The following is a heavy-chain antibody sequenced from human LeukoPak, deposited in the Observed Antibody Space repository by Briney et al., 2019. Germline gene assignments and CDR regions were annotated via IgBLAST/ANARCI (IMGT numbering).Heavy chain of an antibody. CDR2: ISGSGGST. CDR1: GFTFSSYA. V-gene: IGHV3-23*01. Sequence: GGSLRLSCAASGFTFSSYAMSWVRQAPGKGLEWVSAISGSGGSTYYADSVKGRFTNSRDNSKNTLYLQMNSLRAEDTAVYYCAKVSAVGYCSGGSCYFPFDYWGQGTLVTVSS. D-gene: IGHD2-15*01. J-gene: IGHJ4*02. CDR3: AKVSAVGYCSGGSCYFPFDY.